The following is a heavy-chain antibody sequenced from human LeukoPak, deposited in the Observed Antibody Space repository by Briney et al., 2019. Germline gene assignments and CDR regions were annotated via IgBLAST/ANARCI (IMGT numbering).Heavy chain of an antibody. V-gene: IGHV1-69*13. J-gene: IGHJ6*02. CDR2: IIPIFGTA. CDR1: GGTFSSYA. CDR3: ARDNVRYGMDV. D-gene: IGHD2-8*01. Sequence: ASVKVSCKASGGTFSSYAISWVRQAPGQGLEWMGGIIPIFGTANYAQKFRGRVTITAGESTSTAYMELRSLRSDDTAVYYCARDNVRYGMDVWGQGTTVTVSS.